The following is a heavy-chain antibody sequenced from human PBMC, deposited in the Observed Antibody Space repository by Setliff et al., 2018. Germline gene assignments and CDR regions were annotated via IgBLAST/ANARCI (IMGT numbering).Heavy chain of an antibody. V-gene: IGHV4-59*08. CDR2: VFYSGAT. Sequence: SETLSLTCTVSGGSISTYYWSWIRQPPGKGLEFIGYVFYSGATKYDPSLKSRVTMSVDTSKNQFSLNLTSVTAADTAVYYCARATSGWYSAYYMDVWGGGTTVTVSS. D-gene: IGHD6-19*01. J-gene: IGHJ6*03. CDR1: GGSISTYY. CDR3: ARATSGWYSAYYMDV.